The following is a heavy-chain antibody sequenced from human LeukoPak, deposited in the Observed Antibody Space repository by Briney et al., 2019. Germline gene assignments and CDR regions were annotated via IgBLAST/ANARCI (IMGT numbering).Heavy chain of an antibody. J-gene: IGHJ4*02. D-gene: IGHD5-18*01. Sequence: GGSLRLSCAASGFTVSSNYMNWVRQAPGKGLEWVSSISSSSSYIYYADSVKGRFTISRDNAKNSLYLQMNSLRAEDTAVYYCASVPRDTAIDPYYFDYWGQGTLVTVSS. CDR1: GFTVSSNY. V-gene: IGHV3-21*01. CDR3: ASVPRDTAIDPYYFDY. CDR2: ISSSSSYI.